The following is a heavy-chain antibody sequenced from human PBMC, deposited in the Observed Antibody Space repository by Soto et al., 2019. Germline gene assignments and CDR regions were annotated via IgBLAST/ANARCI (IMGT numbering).Heavy chain of an antibody. Sequence: GGSLRLSCAASGFTFSSYSMNWVRQAPGKGLEWVSYISSSSSTIYYADSVKGRFTISRDNAKNSLYLQTNSLRDEDTAVYYCARISWYYYGMDVWGQGTTVTVSS. J-gene: IGHJ6*02. D-gene: IGHD3-16*02. CDR2: ISSSSSTI. CDR3: ARISWYYYGMDV. V-gene: IGHV3-48*02. CDR1: GFTFSSYS.